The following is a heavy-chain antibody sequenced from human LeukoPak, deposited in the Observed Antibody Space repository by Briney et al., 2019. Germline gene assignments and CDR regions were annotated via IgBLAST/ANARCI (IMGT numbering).Heavy chain of an antibody. CDR2: ISWNSGSI. Sequence: GGSLRLSCAASGFTFSSYWMHWVRQAPGKGLEWVSGISWNSGSIGYADSVKGRFTISRDNAKNSLYLQMNSLRAEDTALYYCARERLLWFGTSKYYFDYWGQGTLVTVSS. V-gene: IGHV3-9*01. D-gene: IGHD3-10*01. CDR3: ARERLLWFGTSKYYFDY. J-gene: IGHJ4*02. CDR1: GFTFSSYW.